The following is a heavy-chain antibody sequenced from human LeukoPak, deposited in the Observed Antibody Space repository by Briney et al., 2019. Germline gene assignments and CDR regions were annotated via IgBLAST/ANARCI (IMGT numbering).Heavy chain of an antibody. D-gene: IGHD3-16*01. CDR3: AKDPWGYYGMDV. J-gene: IGHJ6*02. V-gene: IGHV3-23*01. CDR2: ISGSGGST. CDR1: GFTFSSYA. Sequence: GSLRLSCAASGFTFSSYAMSWVRQAPGKGLEWVSAISGSGGSTYYADSVKGRFTISRDNSKNTLYLQMNSLRAEDTAVYYCAKDPWGYYGMDVWGQGTTVTVSS.